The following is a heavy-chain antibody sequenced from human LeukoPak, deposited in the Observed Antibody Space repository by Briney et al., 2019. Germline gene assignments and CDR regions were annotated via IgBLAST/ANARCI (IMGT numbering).Heavy chain of an antibody. V-gene: IGHV3-64*01. J-gene: IGHJ3*02. Sequence: GGSLRLSCAASGFTFSSYAMHWVRQAPGKGLEYVSAISSNGGSTYYANSVKGRFTISRDNSKNTLYLQMGSLRAEDMAVYYCARDQYCSGGSCYHDAFDIWGQGTMVTVSS. CDR1: GFTFSSYA. D-gene: IGHD2-15*01. CDR3: ARDQYCSGGSCYHDAFDI. CDR2: ISSNGGST.